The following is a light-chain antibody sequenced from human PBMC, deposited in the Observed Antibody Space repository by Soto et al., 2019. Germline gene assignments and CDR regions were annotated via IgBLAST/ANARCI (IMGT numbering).Light chain of an antibody. Sequence: APTQPPSASGSPGQSATISCTGTSSDVGGYNYVSWYQQYPGKAPKLMIYEVSKRPSGVPDRFSGSKSGNTASLTVSGLQAEDEADYYCSSYAGSSTWVFGGGTKLTVL. J-gene: IGLJ2*01. V-gene: IGLV2-8*01. CDR1: SSDVGGYNY. CDR2: EVS. CDR3: SSYAGSSTWV.